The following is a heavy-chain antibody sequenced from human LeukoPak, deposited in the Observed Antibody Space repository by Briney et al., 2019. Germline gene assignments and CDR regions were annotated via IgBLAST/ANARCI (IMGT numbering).Heavy chain of an antibody. D-gene: IGHD3-22*01. V-gene: IGHV1-2*02. CDR2: IHPNSGGT. J-gene: IGHJ4*02. Sequence: ASVKVSCKASGYTFTGYYMHWVRQAPGQGHEWMGWIHPNSGGTNYAQKFQGRVTMTRDTSISTAYMELSRLTSDDTAVYYCARDRDSSGYYDYWGQGTLVTVSS. CDR3: ARDRDSSGYYDY. CDR1: GYTFTGYY.